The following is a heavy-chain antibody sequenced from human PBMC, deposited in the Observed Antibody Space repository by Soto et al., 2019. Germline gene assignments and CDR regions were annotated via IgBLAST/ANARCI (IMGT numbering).Heavy chain of an antibody. J-gene: IGHJ4*02. CDR2: INYSGKT. Sequence: PSETLSLTCSVSGDSFSTYHWSWIRQPPGKGLEWIGYINYSGKTDYNSSLKSRVTISVDTSKNQFSLNLSSVTAADSAVYYCARHAAAHSSGYRNYYFEYWGKGALVTVSS. CDR3: ARHAAAHSSGYRNYYFEY. V-gene: IGHV4-59*08. D-gene: IGHD3-22*01. CDR1: GDSFSTYH.